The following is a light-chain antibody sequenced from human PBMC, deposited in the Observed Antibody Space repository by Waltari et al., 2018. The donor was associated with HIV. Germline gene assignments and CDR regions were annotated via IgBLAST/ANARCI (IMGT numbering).Light chain of an antibody. J-gene: IGLJ2*01. CDR1: TSDIHAYNF. Sequence: QSALTQPPSASGSPGQSINMSCTGATSDIHAYNFISWYQQYSGKAPKLILFEVTKRPSGVPVRFSGSRSGTPASLIVSGLQAEDEAVYFCSSFAGSNKVFGGGTKLTVL. CDR3: SSFAGSNKV. V-gene: IGLV2-8*01. CDR2: EVT.